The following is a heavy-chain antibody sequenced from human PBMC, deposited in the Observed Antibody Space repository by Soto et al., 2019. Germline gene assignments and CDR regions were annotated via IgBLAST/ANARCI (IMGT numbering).Heavy chain of an antibody. Sequence: QVTLKESGPVLVKPTETLTLTCTVSGFSLSNARMGVSWIRQPPGEALEWLAHIFSNDEKSYSTSLKSRLTISKDTSKSQVVLTMTNMDPVDTATYYCARTIGTAMAYYFDYWGQGTLVTVSS. CDR2: IFSNDEK. CDR3: ARTIGTAMAYYFDY. CDR1: GFSLSNARMG. D-gene: IGHD5-18*01. J-gene: IGHJ4*02. V-gene: IGHV2-26*01.